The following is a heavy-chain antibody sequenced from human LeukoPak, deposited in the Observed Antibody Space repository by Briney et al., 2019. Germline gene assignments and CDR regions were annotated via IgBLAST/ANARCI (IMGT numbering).Heavy chain of an antibody. CDR1: GFTFSGYA. CDR2: IISNGEST. V-gene: IGHV3-64*03. D-gene: IGHD3-16*01. J-gene: IGHJ4*02. Sequence: PGGSLRLSCSASGFTFSGYAMHWVRQAPGKGLEYVSAIISNGESTYYSDSVKDRFTISRDNSKNTLYLQMSSLRPEDTAVYYCARDGGGHFDYWGQGTLVTVSS. CDR3: ARDGGGHFDY.